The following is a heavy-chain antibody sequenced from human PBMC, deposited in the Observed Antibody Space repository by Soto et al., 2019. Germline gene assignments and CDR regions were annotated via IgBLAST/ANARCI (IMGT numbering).Heavy chain of an antibody. J-gene: IGHJ4*02. D-gene: IGHD6-19*01. CDR2: ILYDGSNK. CDR1: GFTFSSYG. V-gene: IGHV3-30*18. CDR3: AKAPAVAGYFDY. Sequence: GGSLRLSCAASGFTFSSYGMHWVRQAPGKGLEWVAVILYDGSNKYYADSVKGRFTISRDNSKNTLYLQMNSLRAEDTAVYYCAKAPAVAGYFDYWGQGTLVTVSS.